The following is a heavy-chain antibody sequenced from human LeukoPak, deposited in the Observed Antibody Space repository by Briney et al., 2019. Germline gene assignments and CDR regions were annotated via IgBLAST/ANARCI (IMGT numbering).Heavy chain of an antibody. D-gene: IGHD3-22*01. CDR2: IYYSGST. CDR1: TDSISSSTYY. CDR3: ARLYYYDSSGGSEYFQH. V-gene: IGHV4-39*01. J-gene: IGHJ1*01. Sequence: PSETLSLTCTVSTDSISSSTYYWGWIRQPPGKGLEWIGSIYYSGSTYYNPSLKSRVTISVDTPKNQFSLKLSSVTAADTAVYYCARLYYYDSSGGSEYFQHWGQGTLVTVSS.